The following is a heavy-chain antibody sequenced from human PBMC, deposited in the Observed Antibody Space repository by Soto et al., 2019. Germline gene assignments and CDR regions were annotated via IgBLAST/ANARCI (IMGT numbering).Heavy chain of an antibody. J-gene: IGHJ6*02. CDR1: GFTFSSYG. CDR2: ISYDGSNK. Sequence: QVQLVESGGGVVQPGRSLSLSCEASGFTFSSYGMHWVRQAPGKGPEWVAVISYDGSNKYYADSVKGRFTISRDNPKNTLYLQMNSLRAEDTAVYDCAKSIGLLSGYYYGMDVWGQGTTVTVSS. CDR3: AKSIGLLSGYYYGMDV. D-gene: IGHD3-10*01. V-gene: IGHV3-30*18.